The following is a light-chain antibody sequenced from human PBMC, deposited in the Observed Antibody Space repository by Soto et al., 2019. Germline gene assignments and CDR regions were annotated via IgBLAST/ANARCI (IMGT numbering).Light chain of an antibody. CDR3: QQYNNWLIT. CDR2: GAS. V-gene: IGKV3-15*01. J-gene: IGKJ5*01. Sequence: EIVMTQSPATLSVSPGERATLSCRASQSVSSNLAWYQQKPGQAPSLLIYGASTRATGIPARFSGNGSGTEFTLTISSLQSEDFAVYYCQQYNNWLITFGQGTRLEIK. CDR1: QSVSSN.